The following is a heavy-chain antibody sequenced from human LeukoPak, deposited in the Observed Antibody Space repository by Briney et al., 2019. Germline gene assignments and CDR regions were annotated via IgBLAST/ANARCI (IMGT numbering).Heavy chain of an antibody. J-gene: IGHJ4*02. CDR3: AQTLSVYTRSSYDY. V-gene: IGHV3-74*01. CDR2: INYDGSST. D-gene: IGHD1-14*01. Sequence: TGGSLRLSCAASGFTFSGYWMHWVRQAPGKGLVWVSHINYDGSSTTYADSVKGRFTISRDNARNTLYLQMNNLRGEDTAFYYCAQTLSVYTRSSYDYGGEGTLVTVST. CDR1: GFTFSGYW.